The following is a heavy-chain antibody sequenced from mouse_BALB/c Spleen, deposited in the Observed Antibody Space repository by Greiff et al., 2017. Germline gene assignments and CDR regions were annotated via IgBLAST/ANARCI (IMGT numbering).Heavy chain of an antibody. CDR1: GFSLTSYG. V-gene: IGHV2-4-1*01. D-gene: IGHD1-1*01. Sequence: VQLQESGPGLVQPSQSLSITCTVSGFSLTSYGVHWVRQSPGKGLEWLGVIWSGGSTDYNAAFISRLSISKDNSKSQVFFKMNSLQADDTAIYYCARGPTVVPYAMDYWGQGTSVTVSS. CDR3: ARGPTVVPYAMDY. J-gene: IGHJ4*01. CDR2: IWSGGST.